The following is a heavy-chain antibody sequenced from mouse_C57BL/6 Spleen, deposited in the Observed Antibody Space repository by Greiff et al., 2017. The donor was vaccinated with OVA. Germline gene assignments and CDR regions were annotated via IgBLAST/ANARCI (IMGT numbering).Heavy chain of an antibody. CDR2: ISYSGST. J-gene: IGHJ4*01. V-gene: IGHV3-1*01. CDR1: GYSITSGYD. Sequence: ESGPGMVKPSQSLSLTCTVTGYSITSGYDWHWIRHFPGNKLEWMGYISYSGSTNYNPSLKSRISITHDTSKNHFFLKLNSVTTEDTATYYGASSYGSSWSYAMDYWGQGTSVTVSS. D-gene: IGHD1-1*01. CDR3: ASSYGSSWSYAMDY.